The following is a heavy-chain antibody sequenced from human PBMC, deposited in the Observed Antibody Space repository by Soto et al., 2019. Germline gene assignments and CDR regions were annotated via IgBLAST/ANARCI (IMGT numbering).Heavy chain of an antibody. CDR1: GYSFTSYW. CDR3: ARQRDDSSGYYYYYYYGMDV. D-gene: IGHD3-22*01. V-gene: IGHV5-10-1*01. Sequence: GESLKISCKGSGYSFTSYWISWVRQMPGKGLEWMGRIDPSDSYTNYSPSFQGHVTISADKSISTAYLQWSSLKASDTAMYYCARQRDDSSGYYYYYYYGMDVWGQGTTVTVSS. J-gene: IGHJ6*02. CDR2: IDPSDSYT.